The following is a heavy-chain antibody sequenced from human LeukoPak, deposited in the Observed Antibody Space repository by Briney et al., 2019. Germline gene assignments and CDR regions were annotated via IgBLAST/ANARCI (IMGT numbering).Heavy chain of an antibody. J-gene: IGHJ4*02. Sequence: PGGSLRLSCAASGFTFSSYSMNWVRQAPGKGLEWVSSISSSSSYIYYADSVKGRFTISRDNAKNSLYLQMNSLRAEDTAVYYCAPGAGIAAAGTKGHYFDYWGQGTLVTVSS. V-gene: IGHV3-21*01. CDR3: APGAGIAAAGTKGHYFDY. D-gene: IGHD6-13*01. CDR2: ISSSSSYI. CDR1: GFTFSSYS.